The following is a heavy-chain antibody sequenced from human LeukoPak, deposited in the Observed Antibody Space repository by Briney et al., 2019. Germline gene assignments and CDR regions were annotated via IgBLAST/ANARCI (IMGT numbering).Heavy chain of an antibody. CDR3: AREEEQMARGLDP. CDR2: IYTSGST. D-gene: IGHD5-24*01. J-gene: IGHJ5*02. V-gene: IGHV4-4*07. Sequence: SETLSLTCTVSGGSISTYYWSWIRQPAGRGLGWIGRIYTSGSTNYNPSLKSRVTMSVDTSKNQFSLKLSSVTAADTAVYYCAREEEQMARGLDPWGQGALVTVSS. CDR1: GGSISTYY.